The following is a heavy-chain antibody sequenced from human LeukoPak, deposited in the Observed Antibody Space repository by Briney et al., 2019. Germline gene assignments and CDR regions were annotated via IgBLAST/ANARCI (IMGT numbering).Heavy chain of an antibody. V-gene: IGHV3-23*01. D-gene: IGHD3-22*01. CDR1: GFTFSSYA. CDR2: ISGSGGST. J-gene: IGHJ4*02. Sequence: GGSLRLSCAASGFTFSSYAMSWVRQAPGKGLEWVSAISGSGGSTYYADSVKGRFTISRDNSKNTLYLQMNSLRAEDTAVYYCAKDVIHYYDSIGYPDYWGQGTLVTVSS. CDR3: AKDVIHYYDSIGYPDY.